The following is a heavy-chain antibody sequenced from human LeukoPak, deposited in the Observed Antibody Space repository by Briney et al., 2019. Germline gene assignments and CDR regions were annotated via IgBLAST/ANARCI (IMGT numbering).Heavy chain of an antibody. J-gene: IGHJ3*01. V-gene: IGHV3-21*01. CDR2: IGSSSSSI. CDR3: AREGYGDYVEAFDV. D-gene: IGHD4-17*01. Sequence: GGSLRLSCAASGFTFSSYSMNWVRQGQGMERVWGSTIGSSSSSIYYADSVKGRFTISRDNATNSLFLQMNSLRAEDTAVYYCAREGYGDYVEAFDVWGQGTMVTVSS. CDR1: GFTFSSYS.